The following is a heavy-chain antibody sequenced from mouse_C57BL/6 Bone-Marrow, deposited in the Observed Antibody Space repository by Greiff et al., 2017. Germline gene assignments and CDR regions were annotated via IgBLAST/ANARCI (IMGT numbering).Heavy chain of an antibody. CDR2: INYDGSST. D-gene: IGHD1-1*01. CDR1: GFTFSDYY. CDR3: ASLLRRGYYAMDY. Sequence: EVKLMESEGGLVQPGSSMKLSCTASGFTFSDYYMAWVRQVPEKGLEWVANINYDGSSTYYLDSLKSRFIISRDNAKNILYLQLSSLKSEDTATDYCASLLRRGYYAMDYWGQGTSVTVSS. V-gene: IGHV5-16*01. J-gene: IGHJ4*01.